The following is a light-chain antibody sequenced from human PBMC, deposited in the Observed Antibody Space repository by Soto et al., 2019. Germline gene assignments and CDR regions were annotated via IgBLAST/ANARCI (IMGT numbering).Light chain of an antibody. J-gene: IGLJ1*01. CDR3: SSYTTSNTRQIV. CDR1: SSDVGGYNY. Sequence: QSALIQPASVSGSPGQSITISCTGTSSDVGGYNYVSWYQHHPGKAPKLIIYDVSNRPSGVSNRFSGSKSGNTASLTISGLQPEDEADYYCSSYTTSNTRQIVFGTGTKVTVL. V-gene: IGLV2-14*03. CDR2: DVS.